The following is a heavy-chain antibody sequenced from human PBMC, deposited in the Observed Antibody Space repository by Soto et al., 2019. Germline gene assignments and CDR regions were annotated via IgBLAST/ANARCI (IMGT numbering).Heavy chain of an antibody. CDR1: DFSFTSHG. Sequence: QIQLVQSGPEVKKPGASMKVSCKAYDFSFTSHGISWVRQAPGQGREWMGWISLYNGNTTYAQQFQGRVTMTTDTSTSTAYMELRSLRSDDTAMYFCAIYHLELFRFDYLGQGTLVSVSS. CDR3: AIYHLELFRFDY. V-gene: IGHV1-18*04. CDR2: ISLYNGNT. J-gene: IGHJ4*02. D-gene: IGHD2-2*01.